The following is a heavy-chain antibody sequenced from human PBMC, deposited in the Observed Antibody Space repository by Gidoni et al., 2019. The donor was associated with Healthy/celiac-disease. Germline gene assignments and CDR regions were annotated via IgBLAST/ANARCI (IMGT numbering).Heavy chain of an antibody. CDR1: GFTFRRYS. Sequence: EVQLVESGGGLVKPGGSLRLSCAASGFTFRRYSMNWVRQAPGKGLEWVSSISSSSSYIYYADSVKGRFTISRDNAKNSLYLQMNSLRAEDTAVYYCARDGGYGSGSYPFDYWGQGTLVTVSS. V-gene: IGHV3-21*01. D-gene: IGHD3-10*01. CDR3: ARDGGYGSGSYPFDY. J-gene: IGHJ4*02. CDR2: ISSSSSYI.